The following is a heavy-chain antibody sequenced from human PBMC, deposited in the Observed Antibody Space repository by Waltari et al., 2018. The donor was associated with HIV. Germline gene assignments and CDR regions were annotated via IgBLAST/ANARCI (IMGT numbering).Heavy chain of an antibody. CDR3: ARVLLRDGGAGPDGMDV. J-gene: IGHJ6*02. Sequence: QVQLVQSGAEVKKPGASVKVSCKASGYTFTGYYMHWVRQAPGQGLEWMGGINPNSGGTNQAQKFQGWVTMTRDTSISTAYRELSRLRSDDTAVYYCARVLLRDGGAGPDGMDVWGQGTTVTVSS. D-gene: IGHD3-16*01. V-gene: IGHV1-2*04. CDR1: GYTFTGYY. CDR2: INPNSGGT.